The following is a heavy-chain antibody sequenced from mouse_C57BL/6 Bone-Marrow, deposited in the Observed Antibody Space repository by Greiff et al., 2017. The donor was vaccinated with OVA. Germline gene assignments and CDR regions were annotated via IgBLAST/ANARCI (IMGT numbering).Heavy chain of an antibody. CDR1: GFTFSDYY. Sequence: EVHLVESEGGLVQPGSSMKLSCTASGFTFSDYYMAWVRQVPEKGLEWVANINYDGSSTYYLDSLKSRFIISRDNAKNILYLQMSSLKSEDTATYYCARDTTVVANGDYAMDYWGQGTSVTVSS. CDR3: ARDTTVVANGDYAMDY. J-gene: IGHJ4*01. V-gene: IGHV5-16*01. CDR2: INYDGSST. D-gene: IGHD1-1*01.